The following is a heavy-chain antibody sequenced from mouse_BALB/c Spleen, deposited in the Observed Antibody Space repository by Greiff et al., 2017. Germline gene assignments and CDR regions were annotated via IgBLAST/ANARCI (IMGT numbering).Heavy chain of an antibody. CDR1: GYAFTNYL. CDR2: INPGSGGT. J-gene: IGHJ3*01. V-gene: IGHV1-54*03. D-gene: IGHD1-1*01. Sequence: QVQLQQSGAELVRPGTSVKVSCKASGYAFTNYLIEWVKQRPGQGLEWIGVINPGSGGTNYNEKFKGKATLTADKSSSTAYMQLSSLTSDDSAVYFCARSYYYGSTWFAYWGQGTGHCLC. CDR3: ARSYYYGSTWFAY.